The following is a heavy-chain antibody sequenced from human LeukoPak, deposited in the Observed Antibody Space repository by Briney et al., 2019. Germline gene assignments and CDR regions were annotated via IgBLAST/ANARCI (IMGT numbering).Heavy chain of an antibody. J-gene: IGHJ6*02. CDR2: INPNSGGT. Sequence: GASVKVSCKASGYTFTGYYMHWVRQAPGQGLEWMGWINPNSGGTNYAQKFQGWVTMTRDTSISTAYMELSRLRAEDTAVYYCARDLMDYGDYLKGYYYYYGMDVWGQGTTVTVSS. V-gene: IGHV1-2*04. CDR3: ARDLMDYGDYLKGYYYYYGMDV. CDR1: GYTFTGYY. D-gene: IGHD4-17*01.